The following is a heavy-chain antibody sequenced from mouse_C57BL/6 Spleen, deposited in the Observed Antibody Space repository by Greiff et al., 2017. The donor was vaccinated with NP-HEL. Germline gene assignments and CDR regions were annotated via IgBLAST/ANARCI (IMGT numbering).Heavy chain of an antibody. CDR1: GYAFSSSW. CDR2: IYPGDGDT. D-gene: IGHD1-1*01. Sequence: VQLQQSGPELVKPGASVKISCKASGYAFSSSWMNWVKQRPGKGLEWIGRIYPGDGDTNYNGKFKGKATLTADKSSSTAYMQLSSLTSEDSAVYFCARGAGINTVVATGDYWGQGTTLTVSS. CDR3: ARGAGINTVVATGDY. J-gene: IGHJ2*01. V-gene: IGHV1-82*01.